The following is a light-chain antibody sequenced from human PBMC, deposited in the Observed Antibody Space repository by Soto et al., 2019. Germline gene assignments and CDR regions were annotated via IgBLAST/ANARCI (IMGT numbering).Light chain of an antibody. CDR1: QSISSW. CDR2: GAS. Sequence: DIQMTQSPSTLSASVGDRVSITCRASQSISSWLAWYQQKQGKAPKLLIYGASSRATGIPDRFSGSGSGTDFTLTISRLEPEDFAVYYCQQFGSSPLFTFGPGTKVDVK. V-gene: IGKV1-5*01. J-gene: IGKJ3*01. CDR3: QQFGSSPLFT.